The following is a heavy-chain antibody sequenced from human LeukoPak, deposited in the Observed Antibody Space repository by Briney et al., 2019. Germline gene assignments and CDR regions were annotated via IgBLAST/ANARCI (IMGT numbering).Heavy chain of an antibody. Sequence: SGPPLVNPTQPLTLTWRLSGFSLSSGSMSVSWIRQPPGKALEWLARTAWDDDRYYSTSLKTRLTSSQHNSKIQVVLTMTNMDPVDTATYFYARGLQQLYHFDYWGQGTLVTVSS. V-gene: IGHV2-70*11. CDR1: GFSLSSGSMS. CDR3: ARGLQQLYHFDY. J-gene: IGHJ4*02. D-gene: IGHD6-13*01. CDR2: TAWDDDR.